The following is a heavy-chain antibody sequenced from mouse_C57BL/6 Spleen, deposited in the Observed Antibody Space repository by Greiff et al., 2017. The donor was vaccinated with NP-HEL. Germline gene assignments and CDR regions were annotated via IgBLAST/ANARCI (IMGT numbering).Heavy chain of an antibody. D-gene: IGHD2-1*01. Sequence: VQLQQSGAELARPGASVKLSCKASGYTFTSYGISWVKQRTGQGLEWIGEIYPRSGNTYYNEKFKGKATLTADKSSSTAYMELRSLISEDSAVYFCARGGYGNYFYAMDYWGQGTSVTVSS. J-gene: IGHJ4*01. CDR1: GYTFTSYG. CDR3: ARGGYGNYFYAMDY. V-gene: IGHV1-81*01. CDR2: IYPRSGNT.